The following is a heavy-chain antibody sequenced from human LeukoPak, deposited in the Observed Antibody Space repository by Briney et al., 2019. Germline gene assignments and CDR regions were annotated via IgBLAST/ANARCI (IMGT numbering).Heavy chain of an antibody. J-gene: IGHJ6*03. CDR2: ITSSSTYM. D-gene: IGHD1-26*01. Sequence: PGGSLRLSCAASGFTFNKYTMNWVRQAPGKGLEWVSSITSSSTYMYYADSVKGRFTISRDNARNSLYLQMNSLRVEDTAVYYCARDPYSGSYWNYYYYYMDVWGKGTTVTISS. CDR3: ARDPYSGSYWNYYYYYMDV. V-gene: IGHV3-21*01. CDR1: GFTFNKYT.